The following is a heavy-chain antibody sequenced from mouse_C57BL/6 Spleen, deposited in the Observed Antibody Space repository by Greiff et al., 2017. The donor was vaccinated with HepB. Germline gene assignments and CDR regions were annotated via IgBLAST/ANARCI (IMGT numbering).Heavy chain of an antibody. CDR3: AKSLYYYGSSSFAY. CDR1: GYTLTSYW. J-gene: IGHJ3*01. D-gene: IGHD1-1*01. Sequence: QVQLQQPGAELVKPGASVKLSCKASGYTLTSYWMHWVKQRPGQGLEWIGMIHPNSGSTNYNEKFKSKATLTVDKSSSTAYMQLSSLTSEVSAVYYCAKSLYYYGSSSFAYWGQGTLVTVSA. V-gene: IGHV1-64*01. CDR2: IHPNSGST.